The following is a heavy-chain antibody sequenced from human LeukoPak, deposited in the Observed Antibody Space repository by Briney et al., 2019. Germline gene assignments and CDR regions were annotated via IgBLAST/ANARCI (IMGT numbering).Heavy chain of an antibody. V-gene: IGHV3-53*01. CDR3: ARGVNYYDSSGYYYPAPFDY. D-gene: IGHD3-22*01. Sequence: QAGGSLRLSCAASGFTVSSNYMSWVRQAPGKGLEWVSVIYSGGSTYYADSVKGRLTISRDNSKNTLYLQMNSLRAEDTAVYYCARGVNYYDSSGYYYPAPFDYWGQGTLVTVSS. CDR1: GFTVSSNY. CDR2: IYSGGST. J-gene: IGHJ4*02.